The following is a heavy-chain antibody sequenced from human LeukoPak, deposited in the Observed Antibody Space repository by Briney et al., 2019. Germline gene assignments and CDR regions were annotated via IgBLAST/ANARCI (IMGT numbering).Heavy chain of an antibody. CDR1: GGSISSSSYY. CDR2: IYYSGST. D-gene: IGHD6-19*01. J-gene: IGHJ4*02. V-gene: IGHV4-39*01. CDR3: ARQVVAVAGTGYFDY. Sequence: SETLSLTCTVSGGSISSSSYYWGWIRQPPGKGLEWIGSIYYSGSTYYNPSLKSRVTVSVDTSKNQFSPKLNSVTAADTAVYFCARQVVAVAGTGYFDYWGQGTLVTVSS.